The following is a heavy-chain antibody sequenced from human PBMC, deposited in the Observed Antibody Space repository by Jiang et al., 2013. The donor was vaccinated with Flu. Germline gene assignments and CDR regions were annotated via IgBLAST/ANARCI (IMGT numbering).Heavy chain of an antibody. CDR2: IYYSGST. CDR3: AGETYYYDSSGYLSGSYFDY. Sequence: IGYIYYSGSTNXNPTLKSRVTISVDTSKNQFSLKLSSVTAADTAVYYCAGETYYYDSSGYLSGSYFDYWGQGTLVTVSS. J-gene: IGHJ4*02. D-gene: IGHD3-22*01. V-gene: IGHV4-59*01.